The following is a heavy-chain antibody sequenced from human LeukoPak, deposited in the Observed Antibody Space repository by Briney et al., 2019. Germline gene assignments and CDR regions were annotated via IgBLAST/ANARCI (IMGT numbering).Heavy chain of an antibody. J-gene: IGHJ4*02. CDR3: AKDLRSSGYFPYYFDY. V-gene: IGHV3-30*02. CDR1: GFTFSIYG. CDR2: IRYHGSNK. D-gene: IGHD3-22*01. Sequence: GGSLRLSCAASGFTFSIYGMSWVRQAPGKGLEWVAFIRYHGSNKYYVDSVKGRFTISRDNSKNTLYLQMNSLRDEGTAVYYCAKDLRSSGYFPYYFDYWGQGTLVTVSS.